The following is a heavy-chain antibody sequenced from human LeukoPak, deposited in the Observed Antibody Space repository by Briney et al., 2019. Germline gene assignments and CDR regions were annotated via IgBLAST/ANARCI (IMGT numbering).Heavy chain of an antibody. CDR1: GFTFSSYA. Sequence: GGSLRLSCAASGFTFSSYAMSWVRQAPGKGLERVSAISGSGGSTYYADSVKGRFTISRDNSKNTLYLQMNSLRAEDTAVYYCAKVQSNWLLIYYFDYWGQGTLVTVSS. J-gene: IGHJ4*02. CDR3: AKVQSNWLLIYYFDY. CDR2: ISGSGGST. V-gene: IGHV3-23*01. D-gene: IGHD3-9*01.